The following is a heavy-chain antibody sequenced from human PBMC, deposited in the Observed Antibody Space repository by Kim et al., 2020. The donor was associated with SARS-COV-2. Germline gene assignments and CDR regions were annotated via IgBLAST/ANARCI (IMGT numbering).Heavy chain of an antibody. V-gene: IGHV3-48*02. CDR3: ARDRPDRHNWNDEHPGEVLGSAYYV. Sequence: GGSLRLSCAASGFTFSSYSMNWVRQAPGKGLVWVSYISSSSSTIYYADSVKGRFTISRDNAKNSLYLQMNSLRDEDTAVYYCARDRPDRHNWNDEHPGEVLGSAYYVWGQGTTVTVSS. CDR1: GFTFSSYS. CDR2: ISSSSSTI. D-gene: IGHD1-1*01. J-gene: IGHJ6*02.